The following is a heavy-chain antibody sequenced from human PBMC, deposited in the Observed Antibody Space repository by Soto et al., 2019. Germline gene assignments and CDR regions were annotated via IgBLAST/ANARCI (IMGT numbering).Heavy chain of an antibody. CDR1: GFTFSSYA. Sequence: PGGSLRLSCAASGFTFSSYAMHWVRQAPGKGLEWVAVISYDGSNKYYADSVKGRFTISRDNSKNTLYLQMNSLRAGDTAVYYCARAYEGDYFDYWGQGTLVTVSS. CDR3: ARAYEGDYFDY. V-gene: IGHV3-30-3*01. J-gene: IGHJ4*02. D-gene: IGHD3-16*01. CDR2: ISYDGSNK.